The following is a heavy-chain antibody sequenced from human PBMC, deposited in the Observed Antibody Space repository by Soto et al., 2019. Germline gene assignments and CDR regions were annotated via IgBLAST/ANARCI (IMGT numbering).Heavy chain of an antibody. D-gene: IGHD3-3*01. J-gene: IGHJ6*02. Sequence: GGSLRLSCAAPGFSFKNYYIHWVRQAPGKGLEWVAAISYDGSNKYYADSVKGRFTISRDNSKNTLYLQMNSLRTEDTAVYYCAKDWRWEQFNYGMNVWGQGTTVTVSS. CDR1: GFSFKNYY. CDR2: ISYDGSNK. V-gene: IGHV3-30*18. CDR3: AKDWRWEQFNYGMNV.